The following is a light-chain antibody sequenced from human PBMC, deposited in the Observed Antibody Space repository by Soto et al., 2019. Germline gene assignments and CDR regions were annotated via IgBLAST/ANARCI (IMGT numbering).Light chain of an antibody. CDR3: SSYTTSNTRQIV. CDR2: DVT. CDR1: SSEVGGYNY. J-gene: IGLJ1*01. Sequence: QSVLTQPASVSGSPGQSITISCTGNSSEVGGYNYVSWYQHHPGKAPKLIIYDVTNRPSGVSNPFSGSKSGNTASRTISGLQPEDEADYYCSSYTTSNTRQIVFGTGTKVTV. V-gene: IGLV2-14*03.